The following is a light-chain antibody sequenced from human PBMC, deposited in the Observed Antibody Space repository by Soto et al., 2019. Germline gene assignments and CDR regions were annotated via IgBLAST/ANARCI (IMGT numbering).Light chain of an antibody. CDR3: LLDFRYFWA. Sequence: IRLPQSPSSLYASVGDRVTITCRASQAIRTALGWYQQKPGKVPKLLIYAASILQSGVPSRFSGSGSGTDFTLTISSLQPEDFATYYCLLDFRYFWAFGQGTKVDI. J-gene: IGKJ1*01. CDR2: AAS. V-gene: IGKV1-6*01. CDR1: QAIRTA.